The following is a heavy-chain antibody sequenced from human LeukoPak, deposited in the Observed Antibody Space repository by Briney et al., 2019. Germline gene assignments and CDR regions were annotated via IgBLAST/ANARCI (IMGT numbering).Heavy chain of an antibody. CDR3: ARRALYYDFWSGHSDY. D-gene: IGHD3-3*01. CDR1: GGSFSGYY. CDR2: INHSGST. J-gene: IGHJ4*02. Sequence: PSETLSLTCAVYGGSFSGYYWSWIRQPPGKGLEWIGEINHSGSTNYNPSLKSRVTISVDTSKNQFSLKLSSVTAADTAVYYCARRALYYDFWSGHSDYWGQGTLVTVSP. V-gene: IGHV4-34*01.